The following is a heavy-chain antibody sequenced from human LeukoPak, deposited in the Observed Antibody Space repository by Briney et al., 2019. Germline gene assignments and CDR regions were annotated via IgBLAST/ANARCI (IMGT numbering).Heavy chain of an antibody. CDR1: GFTFDDYA. CDR3: AKDIVAGPAYYCGMDV. V-gene: IGHV3-9*01. J-gene: IGHJ6*02. Sequence: PGGSLRLSCAASGFTFDDYAMHWVRQAPGKGLEWVSGISWNSGSIGYADSVKGRFTISRDNAKNSLYLQMNSLRAEDTALYYCAKDIVAGPAYYCGMDVWGQGTTVTVSS. CDR2: ISWNSGSI. D-gene: IGHD6-19*01.